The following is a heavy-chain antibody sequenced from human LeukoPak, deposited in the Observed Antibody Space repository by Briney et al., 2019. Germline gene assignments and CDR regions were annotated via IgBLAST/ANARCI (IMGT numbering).Heavy chain of an antibody. CDR2: IWYDGSNK. Sequence: PEGSLRLSCAASGFTFSSYGMHWVRQAPGKGLEWVAVIWYDGSNKYYADSVKGRFTISRDNSKNTLYLQMNSLRAEDTAVYYCAREERRTYYDFWSGYPPDINWFDPWGQGTLVTVSS. V-gene: IGHV3-33*01. J-gene: IGHJ5*02. CDR1: GFTFSSYG. CDR3: AREERRTYYDFWSGYPPDINWFDP. D-gene: IGHD3-3*01.